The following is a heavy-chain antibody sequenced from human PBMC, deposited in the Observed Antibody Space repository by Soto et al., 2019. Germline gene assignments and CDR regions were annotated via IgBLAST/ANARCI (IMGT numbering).Heavy chain of an antibody. Sequence: SETLSLTCTVSGGSISSGDYYWSWIRQPPGKGLEWIGYIYYSGSTYYNPSLKSRVTISVDTSKNQFSLKLSSVTAADTAVYYCARVSYDILTGYYWFDPWGQGTLVTVSS. V-gene: IGHV4-30-4*01. CDR2: IYYSGST. J-gene: IGHJ5*02. CDR1: GGSISSGDYY. D-gene: IGHD3-9*01. CDR3: ARVSYDILTGYYWFDP.